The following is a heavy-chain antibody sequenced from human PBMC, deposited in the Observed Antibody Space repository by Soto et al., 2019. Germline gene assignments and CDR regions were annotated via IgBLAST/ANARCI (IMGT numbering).Heavy chain of an antibody. CDR1: GGSISSGDYY. J-gene: IGHJ4*02. Sequence: PSETLSLTCTVSGGSISSGDYYWSWIRQHPGKGLEWIGYIYYSGTTYYNPSLKSRVTISVDTSKNQFSLKLSSVTAADTAVYYCASISPNAVTDTGIDYCGQRTLVTVSS. CDR3: ASISPNAVTDTGIDY. D-gene: IGHD6-19*01. CDR2: IYYSGTT. V-gene: IGHV4-30-4*01.